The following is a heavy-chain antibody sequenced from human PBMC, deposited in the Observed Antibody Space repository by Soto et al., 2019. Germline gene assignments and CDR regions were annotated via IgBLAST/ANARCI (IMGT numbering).Heavy chain of an antibody. J-gene: IGHJ5*02. CDR3: ARTRPREGFWNDVGWFDP. V-gene: IGHV4-59*01. CDR2: IYYSGST. CDR1: GGSISSYY. Sequence: QVQLQESGPGLVKPSETLSLTCTVSGGSISSYYWSWIRQPPWKGLEWIGYIYYSGSTNYNPSLKSRVTISVDTSKNQFSLKLSSVTAADTAVYYCARTRPREGFWNDVGWFDPWGQGTLVTVSS. D-gene: IGHD1-1*01.